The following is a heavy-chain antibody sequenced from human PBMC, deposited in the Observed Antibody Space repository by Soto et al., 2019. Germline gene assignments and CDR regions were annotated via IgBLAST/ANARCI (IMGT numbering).Heavy chain of an antibody. Sequence: SVKVSCKASGGTFSSYTISWVRQAPGQGLEWMGRIIPILGIANYAQKFQGRVTITEDKSTSTAYMELSSLRSEDTAVYYCARGIAAAKNYYYIDVWGKGTTVTVSS. V-gene: IGHV1-69*02. CDR2: IIPILGIA. CDR3: ARGIAAAKNYYYIDV. D-gene: IGHD6-13*01. CDR1: GGTFSSYT. J-gene: IGHJ6*03.